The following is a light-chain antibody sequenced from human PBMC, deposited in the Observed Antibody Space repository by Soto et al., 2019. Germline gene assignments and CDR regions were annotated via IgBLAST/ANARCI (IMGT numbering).Light chain of an antibody. CDR3: QQYGSSQTWT. Sequence: EIVLTQSPGTLSLSPGERATLFCRASQSVSSSYLAWYQQKPGQAPRLLIYGASSRATGIPDRFSGSGSGTDFTLTISRLEPEDFAVYYCQQYGSSQTWTFGQGTKVEIK. CDR2: GAS. J-gene: IGKJ1*01. CDR1: QSVSSSY. V-gene: IGKV3-20*01.